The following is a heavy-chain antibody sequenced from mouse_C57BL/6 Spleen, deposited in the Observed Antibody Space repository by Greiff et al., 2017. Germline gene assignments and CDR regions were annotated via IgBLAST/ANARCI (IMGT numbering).Heavy chain of an antibody. CDR2: IYPRSGNT. CDR3: ARQKLPGVEFAY. V-gene: IGHV1-81*01. J-gene: IGHJ3*01. Sequence: LQESGAELARPGASVKLSCKASGYTFTSYGISWVKQRTGQGLEWIGEIYPRSGNTYYNEKFKGKATLTADKASSTAYMELRSLTSEDSAVYFCARQKLPGVEFAYWGQGTLVTVSA. CDR1: GYTFTSYG. D-gene: IGHD2-1*01.